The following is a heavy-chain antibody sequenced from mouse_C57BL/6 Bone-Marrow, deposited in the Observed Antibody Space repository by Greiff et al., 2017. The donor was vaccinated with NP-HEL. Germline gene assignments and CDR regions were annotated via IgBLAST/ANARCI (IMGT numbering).Heavy chain of an antibody. Sequence: VKLVESGAELVKPGASVKISCKASGYAFSSYWMNWVKQRPGKGLEWIGQIYPGDGDTNYNGKFKGKATLTADKSSSTAYMQLSSLTAEDAAVYFCARDTTVVHYFDYWGKGTTLTVSS. CDR1: GYAFSSYW. V-gene: IGHV1-80*01. J-gene: IGHJ2*01. D-gene: IGHD1-1*01. CDR3: ARDTTVVHYFDY. CDR2: IYPGDGDT.